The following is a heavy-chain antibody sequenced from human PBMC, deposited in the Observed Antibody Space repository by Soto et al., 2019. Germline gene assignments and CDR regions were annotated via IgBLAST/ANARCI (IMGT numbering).Heavy chain of an antibody. Sequence: GGSVRLSCAASGFTFNNYALTWVRQAPGKGLEWVSTISVSGGTTHYSDSVKGRFTISRDNSKKTVYLQMHGLRADDTAVYYCAKGLYYYDSSGTFDYWGQGTLVTVSS. CDR1: GFTFNNYA. CDR3: AKGLYYYDSSGTFDY. CDR2: ISVSGGTT. J-gene: IGHJ4*02. D-gene: IGHD3-22*01. V-gene: IGHV3-23*01.